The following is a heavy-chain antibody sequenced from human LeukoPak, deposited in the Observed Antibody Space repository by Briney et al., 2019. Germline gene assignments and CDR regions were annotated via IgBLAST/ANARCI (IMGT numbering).Heavy chain of an antibody. CDR1: GFTFSSYA. CDR2: ISGSGGST. Sequence: HPGGSLRLSCAASGFTFSSYAMSWVRQAPGKGLEWVSAISGSGGSTYYADSVKGRFTISRDNSKNTLYLQMNSLRAEDTAVYYCARDPEGRSYRPFDYWGQGTLVTVSS. V-gene: IGHV3-23*01. D-gene: IGHD1-26*01. CDR3: ARDPEGRSYRPFDY. J-gene: IGHJ4*02.